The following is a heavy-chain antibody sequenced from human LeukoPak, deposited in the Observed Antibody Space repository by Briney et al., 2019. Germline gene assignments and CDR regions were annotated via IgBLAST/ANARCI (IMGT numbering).Heavy chain of an antibody. V-gene: IGHV4-34*01. Sequence: SETLSLTCAVYGGSFSGYYWSWIRQPPGKGLEWIGEINHSGSTNYNPSLKSRVTISVDTSKNQFSLKLSSVTAADTAVYYCARGALEDCVWGSYRYWFDPWGQGTLVTVSS. CDR3: ARGALEDCVWGSYRYWFDP. D-gene: IGHD3-16*02. CDR2: INHSGST. CDR1: GGSFSGYY. J-gene: IGHJ5*02.